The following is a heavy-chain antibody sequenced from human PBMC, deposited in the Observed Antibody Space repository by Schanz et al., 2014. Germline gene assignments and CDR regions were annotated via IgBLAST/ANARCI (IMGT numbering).Heavy chain of an antibody. J-gene: IGHJ1*01. CDR3: ASGVHVSSLQKGLQF. Sequence: EVRLVESGGGLVQPGGSLRLSCEASGFDFNSYSMNWVCQVPGKGLEWLSYIATSSSTRHYADSVKGRVTISRDNAKNSVSLQMRRLRVEDTAVYYCASGVHVSSLQKGLQFWGRGTLVIVSS. CDR1: GFDFNSYS. D-gene: IGHD3-10*01. CDR2: IATSSSTR. V-gene: IGHV3-48*01.